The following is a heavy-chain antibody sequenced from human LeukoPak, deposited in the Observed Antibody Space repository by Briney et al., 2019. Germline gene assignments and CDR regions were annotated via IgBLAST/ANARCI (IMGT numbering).Heavy chain of an antibody. V-gene: IGHV1-69*06. J-gene: IGHJ4*02. Sequence: SVKVSCKASGGTFSSYAISWVRQAPGQGLEWMGGIIPIFGTANYAQKFQGRVTITADKSTSTAYMELSSLRSEDTAVYYCARDGYCSGGSCSLDYWGQGTLVTVSS. CDR2: IIPIFGTA. CDR1: GGTFSSYA. CDR3: ARDGYCSGGSCSLDY. D-gene: IGHD2-15*01.